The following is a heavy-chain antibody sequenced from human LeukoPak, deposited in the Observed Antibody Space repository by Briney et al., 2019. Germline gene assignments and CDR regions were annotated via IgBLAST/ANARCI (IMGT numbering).Heavy chain of an antibody. Sequence: PSETLSLTCAVYGGSFSGYYWSWIRQPPGKGLEWIGEINHSGSTNYNPSLKSRVTISVDTSKNQFSLKLSSVTAADTAVYYCAKDLAGLDTAMEDAFDIWGQGTMVTVSS. CDR1: GGSFSGYY. CDR3: AKDLAGLDTAMEDAFDI. D-gene: IGHD5-18*01. CDR2: INHSGST. V-gene: IGHV4-34*01. J-gene: IGHJ3*02.